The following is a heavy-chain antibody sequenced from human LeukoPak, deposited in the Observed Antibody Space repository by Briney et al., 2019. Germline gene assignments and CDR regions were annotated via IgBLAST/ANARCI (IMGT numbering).Heavy chain of an antibody. Sequence: QSGGSLRLSCAASGFTFSSYWMHWVRQAPGKGLVWVSRINSDGSSTSYADSVKGRFTISRDNAKNTLYLQMNSLRAEDTAVYYCARGPSGLTYYYDPTGAFDIWGQGTMVTVSS. J-gene: IGHJ3*02. CDR1: GFTFSSYW. CDR2: INSDGSST. V-gene: IGHV3-74*01. CDR3: ARGPSGLTYYYDPTGAFDI. D-gene: IGHD3-22*01.